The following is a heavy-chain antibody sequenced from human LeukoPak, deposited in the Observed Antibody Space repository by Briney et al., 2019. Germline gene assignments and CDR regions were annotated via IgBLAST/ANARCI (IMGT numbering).Heavy chain of an antibody. CDR3: ARVGYSYGYVDY. V-gene: IGHV4-59*01. J-gene: IGHJ4*02. CDR1: GGSITSYY. CDR2: IHNSGST. Sequence: SETLSLTCTVSGGSITSYYWSWIRQPPGKGLEWIGHIHNSGSTNYNPSLKSRVTISADTSKNQFSLKLSSVTAADTAVYYCARVGYSYGYVDYWGQGTLVIVSP. D-gene: IGHD5-18*01.